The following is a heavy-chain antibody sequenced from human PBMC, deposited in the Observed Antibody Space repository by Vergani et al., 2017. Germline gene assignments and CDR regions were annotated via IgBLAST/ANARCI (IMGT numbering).Heavy chain of an antibody. CDR1: GFTFSDYY. CDR2: ISSSSSYT. CDR3: AKTDSSSWYSGSLAVVFDY. D-gene: IGHD6-13*01. J-gene: IGHJ4*02. Sequence: QVQLVESGGGLVKPGGSLRLSCAASGFTFSDYYMSWIRQAPGKGLEWVSYISSSSSYTNYADSVKGRFTISRDNAKNSLYLQMNSLRAEDTALYYCAKTDSSSWYSGSLAVVFDYWGQGTLVTVSS. V-gene: IGHV3-11*05.